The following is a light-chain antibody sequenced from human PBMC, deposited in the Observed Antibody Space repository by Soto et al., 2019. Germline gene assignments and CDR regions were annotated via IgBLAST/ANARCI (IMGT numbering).Light chain of an antibody. CDR2: EAS. CDR3: QQRSGWPPSLT. J-gene: IGKJ4*01. CDR1: QSVSKY. Sequence: EIVLTQSPATLSLSPGERATLSCRASQSVSKYFAWYQKKPGQAPRLLIYEASNRATGIPARFSGSGSGTDFTLTISSLEPEDFAVYYCQQRSGWPPSLTFGGGTKVEIK. V-gene: IGKV3-11*01.